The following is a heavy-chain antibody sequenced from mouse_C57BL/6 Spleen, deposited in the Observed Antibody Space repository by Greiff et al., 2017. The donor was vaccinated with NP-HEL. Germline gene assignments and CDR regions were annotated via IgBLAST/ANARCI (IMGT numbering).Heavy chain of an antibody. CDR3: ASSPLTVVAPNFDY. V-gene: IGHV1-22*01. Sequence: EVQLQQSGPELVKPGASVKMSCKASGYTFTDYNMHWVKQSHGKSLEWIGYINPNNGGTSYNQKFKGKATLTVNKSSSTAYMQLSSLPSEDSAVYYCASSPLTVVAPNFDYWGQGTTLTVSS. CDR2: INPNNGGT. J-gene: IGHJ2*01. D-gene: IGHD1-1*01. CDR1: GYTFTDYN.